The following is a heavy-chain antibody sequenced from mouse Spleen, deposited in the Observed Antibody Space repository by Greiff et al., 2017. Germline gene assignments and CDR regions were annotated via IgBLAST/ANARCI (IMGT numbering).Heavy chain of an antibody. Sequence: VQLQQSGAELVRPGASVTLSCKASGYTFTDYEMHWVKQTPVHGLEWIGAIDPETGGTAYNQKFKGKAILTADKSSSTAYMELRSLTSEDSAVYYWTRGGGKGYFGVWGAGTTVTVSS. CDR1: GYTFTDYE. CDR2: IDPETGGT. V-gene: IGHV1-15*01. CDR3: TRGGGKGYFGV. J-gene: IGHJ1*01.